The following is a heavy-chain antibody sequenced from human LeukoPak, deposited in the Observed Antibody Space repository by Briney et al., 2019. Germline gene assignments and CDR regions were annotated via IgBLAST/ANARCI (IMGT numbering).Heavy chain of an antibody. V-gene: IGHV1-69*04. CDR2: IIPILGIA. Sequence: ASVKVSCKASGGTFISYAISWVRQAPGQGLEWMGRIIPILGIANYAQKFQGRVTITADKSTSTAYMELSSLRSEDTAVYYCARGHCSGGSCYPGDYWGLGTLVTVSS. CDR3: ARGHCSGGSCYPGDY. CDR1: GGTFISYA. D-gene: IGHD2-15*01. J-gene: IGHJ4*02.